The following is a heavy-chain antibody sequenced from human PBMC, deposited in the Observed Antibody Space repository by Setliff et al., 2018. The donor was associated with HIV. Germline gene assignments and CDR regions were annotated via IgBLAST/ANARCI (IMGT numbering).Heavy chain of an antibody. CDR3: ARGSSGPGGRAFDI. V-gene: IGHV4-34*01. D-gene: IGHD2-15*01. CDR1: GGSFSGYY. Sequence: SETLSLTCAVYGGSFSGYYWSWIRQPPGKGLEWIGEINHSGSTNYNPSLKSRVTISVDTSKNQFSLKLSSVTAADTAVYYCARGSSGPGGRAFDIWGQGTMVTVAS. J-gene: IGHJ3*02. CDR2: INHSGST.